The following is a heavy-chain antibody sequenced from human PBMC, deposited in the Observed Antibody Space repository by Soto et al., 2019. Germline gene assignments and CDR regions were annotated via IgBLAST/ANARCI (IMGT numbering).Heavy chain of an antibody. CDR2: INPNSGGT. V-gene: IGHV1-2*02. CDR3: ARDPGIVVPGGNYYYGMDV. CDR1: GYTFTGYY. D-gene: IGHD1-26*01. J-gene: IGHJ6*02. Sequence: GASVKVSCKASGYTFTGYYMHWVRQAPGQGLEWMGWINPNSGGTNYAQKFQGRVTMTRDTSISTAYMELSRLRSDDTAVYYCARDPGIVVPGGNYYYGMDVWGQGTTVTVSS.